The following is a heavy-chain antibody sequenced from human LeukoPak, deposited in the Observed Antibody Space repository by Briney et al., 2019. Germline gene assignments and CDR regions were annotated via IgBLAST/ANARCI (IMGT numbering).Heavy chain of an antibody. D-gene: IGHD1-26*01. CDR2: IYYSGST. J-gene: IGHJ5*02. CDR3: ARGNGGSYYWWFDP. Sequence: SETLSLTCTVSGDSSGDYYWSWIRQPPGKGLEWIGYIYYSGSTNYNPSLKSRVTISVDTSKNQFSLKLSSVTAADTAVYYCARGNGGSYYWWFDPWGQGTLVTVSS. CDR1: GDSSGDYY. V-gene: IGHV4-59*01.